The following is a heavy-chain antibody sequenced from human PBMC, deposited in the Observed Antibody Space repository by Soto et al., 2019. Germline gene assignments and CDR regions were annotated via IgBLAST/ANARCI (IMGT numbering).Heavy chain of an antibody. CDR1: GFGFDEYG. J-gene: IGHJ4*02. CDR3: ARDHRWGYEYGDYGDS. V-gene: IGHV3-20*04. D-gene: IGHD4-17*01. Sequence: EVYLVESGGGVVRPGGSLRLSCAASGFGFDEYGMSWVRQGPGKGLEWVSGINRHGDSTGYADSVKGRFTISRDNAKNSLYLQMNGLRAEDTAFYYCARDHRWGYEYGDYGDSWGKGTLVTVSS. CDR2: INRHGDST.